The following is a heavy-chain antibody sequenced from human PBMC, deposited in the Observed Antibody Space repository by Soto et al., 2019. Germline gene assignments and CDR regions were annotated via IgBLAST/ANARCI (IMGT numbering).Heavy chain of an antibody. CDR3: ARGSDRNGYYEGFDY. D-gene: IGHD3-3*01. CDR2: IYHKWGT. Sequence: QLQLQESGSGLVKPSQTLSLTCGVSGDSISSGDNSWNWIRQPPGKGLEWIGHIYHKWGTNYNPSLKSRVTISLDRSKNECSLKLTSVTAADTAVYCARGSDRNGYYEGFDYWGQGTLATVSS. J-gene: IGHJ4*02. CDR1: GDSISSGDNS. V-gene: IGHV4-30-2*01.